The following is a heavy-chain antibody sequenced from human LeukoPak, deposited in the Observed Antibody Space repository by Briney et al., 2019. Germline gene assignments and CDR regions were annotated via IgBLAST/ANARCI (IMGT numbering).Heavy chain of an antibody. CDR2: TYYRSKWYN. CDR3: ARDLGNTGWYTFDY. Sequence: SQSLSLTCDISGDSVSSNNGAWNWIRQSPSRGLEWLGRTYYRSKWYNDYAGSLNGRITISPDTSKNQFSLHLNSVTPEDTAVYYCARDLGNTGWYTFDYWGQGILVTVSS. J-gene: IGHJ4*02. CDR1: GDSVSSNNGA. V-gene: IGHV6-1*01. D-gene: IGHD6-19*01.